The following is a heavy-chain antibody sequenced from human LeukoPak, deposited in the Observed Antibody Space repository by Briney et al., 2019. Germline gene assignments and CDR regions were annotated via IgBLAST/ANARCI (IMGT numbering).Heavy chain of an antibody. Sequence: SETLSLTCTVSGGSISSSYWSWIRQPPGKGLEWIGYIYYSGSTYYDPSLKSRVTISVDTSKNQFSLKLSSVTAADTAVYYCARDVGSSSWPDAFDIWGQGTMVTVSS. J-gene: IGHJ3*02. CDR1: GGSISSSY. V-gene: IGHV4-30-4*01. D-gene: IGHD6-13*01. CDR2: IYYSGST. CDR3: ARDVGSSSWPDAFDI.